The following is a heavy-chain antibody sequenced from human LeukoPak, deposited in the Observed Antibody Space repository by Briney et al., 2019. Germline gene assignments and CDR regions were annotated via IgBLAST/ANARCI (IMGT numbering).Heavy chain of an antibody. D-gene: IGHD6-19*01. CDR2: IYYSGST. V-gene: IGHV4-59*08. CDR1: GGSIRSYY. CDR3: ARHPSAVAGKTFDC. J-gene: IGHJ4*02. Sequence: PSETLSLTCTVSGGSIRSYYWSWIRQPPGKGLEWMGYIYYSGSTNYNPSLKSRVTISVDTSKNQFSLKLSSVTAADTAVYYCARHPSAVAGKTFDCWGQGTLVTVSS.